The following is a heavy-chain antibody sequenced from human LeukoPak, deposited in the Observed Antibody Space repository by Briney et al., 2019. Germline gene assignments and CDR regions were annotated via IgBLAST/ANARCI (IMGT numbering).Heavy chain of an antibody. Sequence: GSSVKVSCKASGGTFSSYAISWVRQAPGQGLEWMGRIIPILGIANYAQKFQGRVTITADKSTSTAYMELSSLRSEDTAVYYCARDRDSSSWYAGDYYYYGMDVWGQGTTVTVSS. CDR2: IIPILGIA. CDR1: GGTFSSYA. V-gene: IGHV1-69*04. CDR3: ARDRDSSSWYAGDYYYYGMDV. D-gene: IGHD6-13*01. J-gene: IGHJ6*02.